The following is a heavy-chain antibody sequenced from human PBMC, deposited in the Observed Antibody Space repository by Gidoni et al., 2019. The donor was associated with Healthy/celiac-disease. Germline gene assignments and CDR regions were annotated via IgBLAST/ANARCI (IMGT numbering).Heavy chain of an antibody. CDR1: GGSICSSSYY. J-gene: IGHJ4*02. V-gene: IGHV4-39*01. Sequence: QLQLQESGPGLVKPSETLSLTCTVSGGSICSSSYYWGWIRQPPGKGLEWIGSIYYSGSTYYNPSLKSRVTISVDTSKNQFSLKLSSVTAADTAVYYCASMIYSSGWYYFDYWGQGTLVTVSS. CDR3: ASMIYSSGWYYFDY. D-gene: IGHD6-19*01. CDR2: IYYSGST.